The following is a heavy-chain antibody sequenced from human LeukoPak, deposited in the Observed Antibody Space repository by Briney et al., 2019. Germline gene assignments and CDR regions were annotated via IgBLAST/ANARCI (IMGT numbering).Heavy chain of an antibody. CDR3: ACTPPAAGIDY. CDR1: GGSFSGYY. CDR2: INHSGST. J-gene: IGHJ4*02. D-gene: IGHD6-13*01. V-gene: IGHV4-34*01. Sequence: SETLSLTCAVYGGSFSGYYWSWIRQPPGKGLEWIGEINHSGSTNYNPSLKSRVTISVDTSKNQFSLKLSSVTAADTAVYYCACTPPAAGIDYWGQGTLVTVSS.